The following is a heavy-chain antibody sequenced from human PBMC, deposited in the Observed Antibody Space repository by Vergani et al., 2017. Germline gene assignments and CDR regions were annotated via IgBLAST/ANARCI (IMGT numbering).Heavy chain of an antibody. CDR1: GYTFTNYF. CDR3: ARSSRRDMDEFDY. V-gene: IGHV1-46*01. CDR2: FDPNGGGT. Sequence: QVHLVQSAAEVKKPGASVRVSCKASGYTFTNYFLHWVRQAPGQGLEWMAIFDPNGGGTNYAPKFQGRLTLTRDTSTTTVYMSLRSLTSEDTALYYCARSSRRDMDEFDYWGQGTLVTVSS. D-gene: IGHD5-24*01. J-gene: IGHJ4*02.